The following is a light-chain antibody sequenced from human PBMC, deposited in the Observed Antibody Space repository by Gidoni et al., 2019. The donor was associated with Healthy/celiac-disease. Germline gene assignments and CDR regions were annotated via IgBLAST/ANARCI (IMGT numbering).Light chain of an antibody. CDR1: RSVSSY. Sequence: EIVLTQSPATLSLSPGERATLSCRASRSVSSYLAWYQQKPGQAPRLLIYDASNRATGIPARFSGRGSGTDFTLTISSLEPEDFAVYYCQQRSNWPPITFGQXTRLEIK. J-gene: IGKJ5*01. CDR2: DAS. CDR3: QQRSNWPPIT. V-gene: IGKV3-11*01.